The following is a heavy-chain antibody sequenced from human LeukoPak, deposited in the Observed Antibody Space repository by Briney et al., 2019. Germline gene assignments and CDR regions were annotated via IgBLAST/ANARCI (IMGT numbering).Heavy chain of an antibody. Sequence: SETLSLTCNVSGYSISSGYYWGWIRQPPGKGLEWIGSIYYSGSTYYNPSLKSRVTISVDTSKNQFSLKLSSVTAADTAVYYCARFPSYFTMVRGVISAIDYWGQGTLVTVSS. J-gene: IGHJ4*02. D-gene: IGHD3-10*01. CDR3: ARFPSYFTMVRGVISAIDY. V-gene: IGHV4-38-2*02. CDR2: IYYSGST. CDR1: GYSISSGYY.